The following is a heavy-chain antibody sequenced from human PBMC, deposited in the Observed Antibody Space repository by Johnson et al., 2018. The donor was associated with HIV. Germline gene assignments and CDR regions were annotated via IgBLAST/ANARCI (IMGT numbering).Heavy chain of an antibody. V-gene: IGHV3-NL1*01. CDR3: AKDVHSSGWYAFDI. CDR2: IYSGGST. CDR1: GFTFSSYD. D-gene: IGHD6-19*01. J-gene: IGHJ3*02. Sequence: QVQLVESGGGVVQPGGSMRLSCAASGFTFSSYDIHWVRQAPGKGLEWVSVIYSGGSTGYADSVKGRFIISRDNSTNTLYLQMNSLRAEDTAVYYCAKDVHSSGWYAFDIWGQGTMVTVSS.